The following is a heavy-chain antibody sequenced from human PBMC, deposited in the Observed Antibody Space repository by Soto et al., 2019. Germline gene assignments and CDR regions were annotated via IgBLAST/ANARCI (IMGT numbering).Heavy chain of an antibody. Sequence: GGSLRLSCAASGFTFSSYTMNWVRQAPGKGLEWVSSISSSSSYINYADSVKGRFTISRDNAKNSLYLQMNSLRVEDTAVYYCARDSQGVGATVGYFDYWGQGTLVTVSS. CDR2: ISSSSSYI. V-gene: IGHV3-21*01. CDR3: ARDSQGVGATVGYFDY. D-gene: IGHD1-26*01. J-gene: IGHJ4*02. CDR1: GFTFSSYT.